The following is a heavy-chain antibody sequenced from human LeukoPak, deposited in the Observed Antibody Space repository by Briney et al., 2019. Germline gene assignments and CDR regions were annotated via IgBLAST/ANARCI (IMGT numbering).Heavy chain of an antibody. CDR2: IYYSGST. J-gene: IGHJ4*02. D-gene: IGHD3-3*01. Sequence: PSETLSLACTVSGGSISSSSYYWGWIRQPPGKGLEWIGSIYYSGSTYYNPSLKSRVTISVDTSKNQFSLNLSSVTAADTAVYYCARELEWLLHEYYFDYWGQGTLVTVSS. CDR3: ARELEWLLHEYYFDY. V-gene: IGHV4-39*02. CDR1: GGSISSSSYY.